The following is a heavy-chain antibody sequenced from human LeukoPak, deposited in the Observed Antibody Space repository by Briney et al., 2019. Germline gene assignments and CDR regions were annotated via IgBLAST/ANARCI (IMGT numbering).Heavy chain of an antibody. CDR2: IYSGGST. J-gene: IGHJ5*02. CDR1: GSTVSSNY. D-gene: IGHD3-22*01. Sequence: GGSLRLSCAASGSTVSSNYMSWVRQAPGKGLEWVSVIYSGGSTYYADSVKGRFTISRDNSKNTLYLQMNSLRAEDTAVYYCASGGRYYYDSSGYYHWGQGTLVTVSS. CDR3: ASGGRYYYDSSGYYH. V-gene: IGHV3-66*01.